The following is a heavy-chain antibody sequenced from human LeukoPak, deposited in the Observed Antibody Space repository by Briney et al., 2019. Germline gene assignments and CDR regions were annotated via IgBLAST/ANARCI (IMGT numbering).Heavy chain of an antibody. D-gene: IGHD2-2*01. CDR1: GYSFTSYY. J-gene: IGHJ5*02. Sequence: GESLKISCKGSGYSFTSYYIHWVRQAPGQGLEWMGWINPNSGGTNYAQKFQGRVTMTRDTSISTAYMELSRLRSDDTAVYYCARDLTRTEYQLLFSRRDWFDPWGQGTLVTVSS. V-gene: IGHV1-2*02. CDR2: INPNSGGT. CDR3: ARDLTRTEYQLLFSRRDWFDP.